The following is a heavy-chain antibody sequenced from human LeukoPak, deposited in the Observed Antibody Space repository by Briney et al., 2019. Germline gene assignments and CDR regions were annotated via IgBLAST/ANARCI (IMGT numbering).Heavy chain of an antibody. V-gene: IGHV3-30*19. CDR2: ISYDGSNK. CDR3: ARESSSSECYYYGMDV. J-gene: IGHJ6*02. Sequence: GGSLRLSCAASGFTFSSYGMHWVRQAPGKGLEWVAVISYDGSNKYYADSVKGRFTISRDNSKNTLYLQMNSLRADDTAVYYCARESSSSECYYYGMDVWGQGTTVTVSS. CDR1: GFTFSSYG. D-gene: IGHD6-6*01.